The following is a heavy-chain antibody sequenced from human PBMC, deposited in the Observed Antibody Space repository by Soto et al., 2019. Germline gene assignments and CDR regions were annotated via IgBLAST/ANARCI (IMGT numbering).Heavy chain of an antibody. D-gene: IGHD4-17*01. V-gene: IGHV4-39*01. CDR3: ARFIWYDGDSITNSYMDF. Sequence: PSETLSLTCSVFGDSISSRSYYWAWIRRPPGMGLEWIASISYTGNTYYNPSLTSRAAISGDTSKNQFSLKLSFVTAADTAVYYCARFIWYDGDSITNSYMDFWGNGATVTVSS. J-gene: IGHJ6*03. CDR1: GDSISSRSYY. CDR2: ISYTGNT.